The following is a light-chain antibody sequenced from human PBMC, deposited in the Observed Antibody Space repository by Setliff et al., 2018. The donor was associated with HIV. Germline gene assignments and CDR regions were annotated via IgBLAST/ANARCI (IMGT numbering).Light chain of an antibody. V-gene: IGLV2-11*01. CDR1: SSDIGAYNY. Sequence: QSAVTQPRSVSGSPRQSVTISCTGTSSDIGAYNYVSWYQQHPGKAPKLIIYDVTKWPSGVPDRFSGSKSGNTASLTISGLQAEDEADYYCCSYAGSYTDVVGTGTKATV. CDR3: CSYAGSYTDV. J-gene: IGLJ1*01. CDR2: DVT.